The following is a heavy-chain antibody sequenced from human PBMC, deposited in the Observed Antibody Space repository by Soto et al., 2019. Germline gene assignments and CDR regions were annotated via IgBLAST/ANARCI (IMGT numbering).Heavy chain of an antibody. J-gene: IGHJ4*02. D-gene: IGHD3-9*01. CDR2: ISSSGSTI. Sequence: GGSLRLSCAASGFTFSNYYMSWILQAPGKGLEWVSYISSSGSTIYYADSVKGRFTISRDNAKNSLYLQMNSLRDEDTAVYYCAKDRQPDGIWTFDLWGQGTLVTVSS. V-gene: IGHV3-11*01. CDR1: GFTFSNYY. CDR3: AKDRQPDGIWTFDL.